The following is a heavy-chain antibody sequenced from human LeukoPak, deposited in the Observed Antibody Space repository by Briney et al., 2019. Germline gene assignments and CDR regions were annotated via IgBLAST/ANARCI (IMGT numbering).Heavy chain of an antibody. CDR3: ARCDFAVAGGDY. J-gene: IGHJ4*02. CDR2: IKQDGSEK. CDR1: GFTFSSYW. Sequence: PGRSLRLSCAASGFTFSSYWMSWVRQAPGKGLEWVANIKQDGSEKYYVDSVKGRFTISRDNAKSSLHLQMNSLRAEDTAVYYCARCDFAVAGGDYWGQGILVTVSS. D-gene: IGHD6-19*01. V-gene: IGHV3-7*01.